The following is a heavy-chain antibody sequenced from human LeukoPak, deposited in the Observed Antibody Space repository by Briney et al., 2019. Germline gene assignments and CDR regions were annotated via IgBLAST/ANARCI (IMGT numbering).Heavy chain of an antibody. Sequence: SETLSLTCTVSGGSISSYYWSWIRQPPGKGLDWIGSISYSGSTHYNPSLKSRVTISVDTSKNQFSLKLSSVTAADTAVYYCARGYCSGGGCYPPGGWFDPWGQGTLVTVSS. V-gene: IGHV4-39*01. CDR2: ISYSGST. CDR3: ARGYCSGGGCYPPGGWFDP. J-gene: IGHJ5*02. CDR1: GGSISSYY. D-gene: IGHD2-15*01.